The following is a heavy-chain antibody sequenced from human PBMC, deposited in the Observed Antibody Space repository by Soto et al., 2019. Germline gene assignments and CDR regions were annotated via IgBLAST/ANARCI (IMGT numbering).Heavy chain of an antibody. D-gene: IGHD3-22*01. J-gene: IGHJ5*02. CDR2: IYYSGST. CDR3: ERTYYYDRGTNNWFDP. V-gene: IGHV4-31*02. CDR1: GGSISSGGYY. Sequence: SETLSLTCTVSGGSISSGGYYWSWIRQHPGKGLEWIGYIYYSGSTYYNPSLKSRVTISVDTSKNQFSLKLSSVTAADTAVYYCERTYYYDRGTNNWFDPWGQGTLVTVSS.